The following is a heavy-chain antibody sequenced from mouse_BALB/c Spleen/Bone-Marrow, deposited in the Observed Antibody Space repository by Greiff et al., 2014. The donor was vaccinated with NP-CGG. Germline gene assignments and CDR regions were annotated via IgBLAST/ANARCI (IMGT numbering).Heavy chain of an antibody. CDR1: GFNIKDTY. CDR3: AFYYYGSSLFAY. J-gene: IGHJ3*01. D-gene: IGHD1-1*01. V-gene: IGHV14-3*02. CDR2: IDPANGNT. Sequence: VQLKESGAELVKPGASVKLSCTASGFNIKDTYMHWVKQRPEQGLEWIGRIDPANGNTKYDPKFQGKATITADTSSNTAYLQLSSLTSEDTGVYYCAFYYYGSSLFAYWGQGTLVTVSA.